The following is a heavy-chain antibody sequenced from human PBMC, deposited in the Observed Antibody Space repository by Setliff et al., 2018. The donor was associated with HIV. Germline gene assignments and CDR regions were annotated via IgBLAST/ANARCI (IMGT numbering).Heavy chain of an antibody. CDR1: GGSISSSNW. D-gene: IGHD2-21*02. J-gene: IGHJ3*02. Sequence: SETLSLTCAVSGGSISSSNWWSWVRQPPGKGLEWIGEIYYTGNTNYNPSLKSRVTISVDRSKNQFSLNLNSVAAADTAVYYCARGQGCGGGCHYAFEMWGQGTMVTVSS. CDR3: ARGQGCGGGCHYAFEM. V-gene: IGHV4-4*02. CDR2: IYYTGNT.